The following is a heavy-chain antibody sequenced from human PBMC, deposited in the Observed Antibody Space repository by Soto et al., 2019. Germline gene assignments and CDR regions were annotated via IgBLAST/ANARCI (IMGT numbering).Heavy chain of an antibody. J-gene: IGHJ4*02. CDR3: AREKVGANDY. Sequence: QVQLVQSGAEVKKPGASVKVSCKASGYTFTSYDINWVRQATGQGLEWMGWMNPNSGNTGYAQKFQGRVSMTRNTSXXTAXXXLSXXXXXXXXXXYCAREKVGANDYWGQGTLVTVSS. V-gene: IGHV1-8*01. D-gene: IGHD1-26*01. CDR2: MNPNSGNT. CDR1: GYTFTSYD.